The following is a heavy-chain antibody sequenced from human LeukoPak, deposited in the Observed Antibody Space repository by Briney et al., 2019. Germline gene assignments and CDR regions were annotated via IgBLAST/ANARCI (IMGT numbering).Heavy chain of an antibody. J-gene: IGHJ4*02. D-gene: IGHD6-19*01. CDR3: ARGSSSGWYSFDY. CDR2: INHSGST. Sequence: SETLSLTCAVYGGSFSGYYWSWIRQPPGKGLEWIGEINHSGSTNYNPSLKGRVTISVDTSKNQFSLKLSSVTAADTAVYYCARGSSSGWYSFDYWGQGTLVTVSS. CDR1: GGSFSGYY. V-gene: IGHV4-34*01.